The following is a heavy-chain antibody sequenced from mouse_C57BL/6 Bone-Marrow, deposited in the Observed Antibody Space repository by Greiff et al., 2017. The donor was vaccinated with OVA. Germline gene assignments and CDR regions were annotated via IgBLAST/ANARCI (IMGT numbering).Heavy chain of an antibody. CDR3: ARHSLELVY. Sequence: EVRLVESGGDLVKPGGSLKLSCAASGFTFSSYGMSWVRQTPDKRLEWVATISSGGSYTYYPDSVKGRFTISRDNAKNTLYLQMSSLKSEDTAMYYCARHSLELVYWGQGTLVTVSA. J-gene: IGHJ3*01. D-gene: IGHD6-2*01. CDR2: ISSGGSYT. V-gene: IGHV5-6*01. CDR1: GFTFSSYG.